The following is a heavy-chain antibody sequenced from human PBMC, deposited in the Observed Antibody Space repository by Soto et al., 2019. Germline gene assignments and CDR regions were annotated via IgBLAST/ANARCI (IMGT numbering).Heavy chain of an antibody. CDR2: ISSSSSYT. J-gene: IGHJ4*02. V-gene: IGHV3-11*06. Sequence: PGGSLRLSCAASGFTFSDYYMSWIRQAPGKGLEWVSYISSSSSYTNYADSVKGRFTISRDNAKNSLYLQMNSLRAEDTAVYYCARVGGHIAVAGPFDYWGQGTLVTVSS. CDR1: GFTFSDYY. D-gene: IGHD6-19*01. CDR3: ARVGGHIAVAGPFDY.